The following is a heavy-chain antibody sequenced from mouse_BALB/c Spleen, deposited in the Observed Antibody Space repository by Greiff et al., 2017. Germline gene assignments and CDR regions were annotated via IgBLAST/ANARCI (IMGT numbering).Heavy chain of an antibody. CDR2: ISYSGST. Sequence: EVQLQESGPGLVKPSQSLSLTCTVTGYSIPSDYAWNWIRQFPGNTLEWMGYISYSGSTSYTPSLKSRISITRDTSQNQFFLQLKSVTTEDTATYDCARGGNYDGRSYGWDFDVWGAGTTVTVAS. CDR3: ARGGNYDGRSYGWDFDV. CDR1: GYSIPSDYA. J-gene: IGHJ1*01. V-gene: IGHV3-2*02. D-gene: IGHD1-1*01.